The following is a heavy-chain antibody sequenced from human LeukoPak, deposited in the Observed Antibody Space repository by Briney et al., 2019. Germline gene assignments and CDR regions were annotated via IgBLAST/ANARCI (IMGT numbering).Heavy chain of an antibody. V-gene: IGHV1-69*04. Sequence: SVKVSCKASGYTFTNYDISWVRQAPGQGLEWMGRIIPILGIANYAQKFQGRVTITADKSTSTAYMELSSLRSEDTAVYYCARVYYYDSSGYLSDYWGQGTLVTVSS. J-gene: IGHJ4*02. CDR2: IIPILGIA. CDR3: ARVYYYDSSGYLSDY. D-gene: IGHD3-22*01. CDR1: GYTFTNYD.